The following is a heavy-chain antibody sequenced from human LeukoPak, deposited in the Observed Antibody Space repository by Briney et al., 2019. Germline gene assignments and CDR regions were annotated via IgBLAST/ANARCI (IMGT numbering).Heavy chain of an antibody. V-gene: IGHV1-2*02. CDR1: GYTFTGYY. Sequence: GASVKVSCMASGYTFTGYYMHWVRQAPGQGLEWMGWINPNSGGTNYAQKFQGRVTTTRDTSISTAYMELSRLRSDDTAVYYCARTLNRDDAFDIWGQGTMVTVSS. D-gene: IGHD1-14*01. CDR3: ARTLNRDDAFDI. CDR2: INPNSGGT. J-gene: IGHJ3*02.